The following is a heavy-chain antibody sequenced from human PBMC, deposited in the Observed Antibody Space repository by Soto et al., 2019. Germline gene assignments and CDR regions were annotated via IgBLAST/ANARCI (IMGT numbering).Heavy chain of an antibody. D-gene: IGHD2-21*02. CDR3: TTELVTLHPYDDAFDI. CDR2: IKSKTDGGTT. V-gene: IGHV3-15*01. CDR1: GFTFSNAW. J-gene: IGHJ3*02. Sequence: KPSETLRLSCAASGFTFSNAWMSWVRQAPGKGLEWVGRIKSKTDGGTTDYAAPVKGRFTISRDDSKNTLYLQMNSLKTEDTAVYYCTTELVTLHPYDDAFDIWGQGTMVTVSS.